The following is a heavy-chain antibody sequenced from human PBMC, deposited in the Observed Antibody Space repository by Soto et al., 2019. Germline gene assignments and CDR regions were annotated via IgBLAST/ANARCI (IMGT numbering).Heavy chain of an antibody. CDR3: ARERWGSGSRWFDP. V-gene: IGHV1-18*01. D-gene: IGHD6-19*01. CDR2: ISAYNGNT. J-gene: IGHJ5*02. Sequence: ASVKVSCKTSGYTFTTFGISWVRQAPGQGLEWMGWISAYNGNTKYSQKFQGRVTITTDTSASTAYMELSSLTSEDTAVYYCARERWGSGSRWFDPWGQGTLVTVSS. CDR1: GYTFTTFG.